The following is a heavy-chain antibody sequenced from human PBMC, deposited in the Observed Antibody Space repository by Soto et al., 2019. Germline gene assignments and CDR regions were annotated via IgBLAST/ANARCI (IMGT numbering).Heavy chain of an antibody. CDR3: ARAGYSSSWENWFDP. CDR2: IYYSGST. V-gene: IGHV4-31*03. D-gene: IGHD6-13*01. Sequence: QVQLQESGPGLVKPSQTLSLTCTVSGGSISSGGYYWSWIRQHPGKGLEWIGYIYYSGSTYYNPSLKSRVTISLETSKNQFSLKLTSVTAADTAVYYCARAGYSSSWENWFDPWGQGTLVTVSS. J-gene: IGHJ5*02. CDR1: GGSISSGGYY.